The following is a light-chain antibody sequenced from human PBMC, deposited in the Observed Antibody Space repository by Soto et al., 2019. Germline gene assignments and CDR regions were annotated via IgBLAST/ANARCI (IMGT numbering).Light chain of an antibody. CDR1: SSDIGHYDY. CDR3: CSLTTSHTYV. Sequence: QSALTQPASVSGSPGQSITISCTGTSSDIGHYDYVSWYQQHPGKAPKLMIYHVTYRPSGVSNRYSGSKSGNSASLTISRLQADDEADYYCCSLTTSHTYVFGSRTKVTVL. J-gene: IGLJ1*01. CDR2: HVT. V-gene: IGLV2-14*03.